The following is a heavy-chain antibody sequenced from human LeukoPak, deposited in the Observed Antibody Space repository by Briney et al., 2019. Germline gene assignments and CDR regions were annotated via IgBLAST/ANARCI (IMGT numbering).Heavy chain of an antibody. D-gene: IGHD3-10*01. CDR2: IYPGDSDT. CDR1: GYSFTSYW. Sequence: GESLKISCKGSGYSFTSYWIGWVRQMPGKGLEWMGIIYPGDSDTRYSPSFQSQVTISADKSISTAYLQWSSLKASDTAMYYCARLTWPRITMPRVDWFDPWGQGTLVTVSS. V-gene: IGHV5-51*01. J-gene: IGHJ5*02. CDR3: ARLTWPRITMPRVDWFDP.